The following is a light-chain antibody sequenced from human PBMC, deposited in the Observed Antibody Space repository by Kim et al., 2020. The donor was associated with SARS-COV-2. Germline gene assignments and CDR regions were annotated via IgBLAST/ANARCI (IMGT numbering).Light chain of an antibody. CDR2: AAS. V-gene: IGKV1D-16*01. Sequence: DIQMTQSPSSLSASVGDRVTITCRASQGISSWLAWYQKKPEKAHKSLIYAASSLQSGVPSRFSGSGSGTDFTLTISSLQPEDFATYYCQQYDTYPRTFGPGTKVDIK. CDR3: QQYDTYPRT. CDR1: QGISSW. J-gene: IGKJ1*01.